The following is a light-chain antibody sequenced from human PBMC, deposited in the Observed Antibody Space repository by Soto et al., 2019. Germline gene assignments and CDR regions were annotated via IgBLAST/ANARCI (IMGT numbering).Light chain of an antibody. CDR3: QQNYNTPIT. CDR1: QNINNY. Sequence: DIQMTQSPSAMSASVGDRVTITCQASQNINNYLNWYQQKPGRAPKLLIYDASNLEAGVPSRFRGSGSGTDFTLTISSLQPEDFATYYCQQNYNTPITFGQGTRLEI. J-gene: IGKJ5*01. V-gene: IGKV1-33*01. CDR2: DAS.